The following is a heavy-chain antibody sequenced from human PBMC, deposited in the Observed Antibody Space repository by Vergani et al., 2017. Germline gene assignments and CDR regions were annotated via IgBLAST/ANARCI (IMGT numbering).Heavy chain of an antibody. J-gene: IGHJ6*03. CDR2: IYYSGST. V-gene: IGHV4-59*01. D-gene: IGHD3-3*01. CDR1: GGSISSYY. Sequence: QVRLQESGPGLVKPSETLSLTCTVSGGSISSYYWSWIRQPPGKGLEWIGYIYYSGSTNYNPSLKSRVTISVDTSKNQFSLKLSSVTAADTAVYYCARSRNSYTIFGVVIENYYYYYMDVWGKGTTVTVSS. CDR3: ARSRNSYTIFGVVIENYYYYYMDV.